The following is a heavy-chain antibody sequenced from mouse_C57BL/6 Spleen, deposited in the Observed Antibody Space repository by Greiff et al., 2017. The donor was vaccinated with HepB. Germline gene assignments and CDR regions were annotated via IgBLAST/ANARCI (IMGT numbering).Heavy chain of an antibody. D-gene: IGHD2-4*01. CDR3: ANYDGGSWFAY. CDR2: ISDGGSYT. CDR1: GFTFSSYA. Sequence: EVQLVESGGGLVKPGGSLKLSCAASGFTFSSYAMSWVRQTPEKWLEWVATISDGGSYTYYPDNVKGRFTISRDNAKNNLYLQMSHLKSEDTAMYYCANYDGGSWFAYWGQGTLVTVSA. V-gene: IGHV5-4*01. J-gene: IGHJ3*01.